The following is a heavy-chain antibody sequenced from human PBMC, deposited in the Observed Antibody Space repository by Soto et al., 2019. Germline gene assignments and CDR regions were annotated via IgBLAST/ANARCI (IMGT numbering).Heavy chain of an antibody. CDR1: GFTFGDYA. Sequence: GSLRLSCTASGFTFGDYAMSWFRQAPGKGLEWVGFIRSKAYGGTTEYAASVKGRFTISRDDSKSIAYLQMNSLKTEDTAVYYCTRDLYSSSWPYYFDYWGQGTLVTVSS. D-gene: IGHD6-13*01. CDR2: IRSKAYGGTT. CDR3: TRDLYSSSWPYYFDY. J-gene: IGHJ4*02. V-gene: IGHV3-49*03.